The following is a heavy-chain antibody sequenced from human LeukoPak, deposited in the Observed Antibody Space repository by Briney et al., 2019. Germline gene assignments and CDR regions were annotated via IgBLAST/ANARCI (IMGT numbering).Heavy chain of an antibody. CDR3: ARTTGTLCFDY. J-gene: IGHJ4*02. V-gene: IGHV3-53*01. CDR2: VYSGGNT. Sequence: PGGSLRLSCAASGFTFSNAWMSWVRQAPGKGLEWVSVVYSGGNTYYADSVKGRFTISRDNSKNTLYLQMNNLRAEDTAVYHCARTTGTLCFDYWGQGTLVTVSS. CDR1: GFTFSNAW. D-gene: IGHD1-1*01.